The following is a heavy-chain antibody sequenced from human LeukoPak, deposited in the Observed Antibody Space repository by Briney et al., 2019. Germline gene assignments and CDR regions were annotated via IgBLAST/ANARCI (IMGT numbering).Heavy chain of an antibody. CDR3: ARAVTTGPYYYGMDV. CDR2: IIPIFGTA. CDR1: GGTFSSYA. V-gene: IGHV1-69*13. D-gene: IGHD4-17*01. Sequence: SVKVSCKASGGTFSSYAISWVRQAPGQGLEWMGGIIPIFGTANYAQKFQGRVTITADETTSTAYMELSSLRSEGTAVYYCARAVTTGPYYYGMDVWGKGTTVTVSS. J-gene: IGHJ6*04.